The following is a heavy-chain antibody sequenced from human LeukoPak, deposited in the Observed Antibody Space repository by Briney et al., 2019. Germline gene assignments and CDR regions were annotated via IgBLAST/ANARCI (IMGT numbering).Heavy chain of an antibody. V-gene: IGHV3-30*18. CDR3: AKDADLDY. J-gene: IGHJ4*02. CDR2: ISYDGSNK. Sequence: GGSLRLSCAASGFTFSSYGMHWVRQAPGKGLEWVAVISYDGSNKYYADSVKGRFTISRDNSKNTLYLQMNSLRAEDTAVYYCAKDADLDYWGQGTLVTVSS. CDR1: GFTFSSYG.